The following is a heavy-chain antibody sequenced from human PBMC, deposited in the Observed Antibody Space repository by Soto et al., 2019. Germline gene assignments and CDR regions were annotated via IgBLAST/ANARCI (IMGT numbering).Heavy chain of an antibody. CDR1: GFTFSNAW. D-gene: IGHD3-22*01. CDR3: TTDPYYYDSSGYEPYFDY. CDR2: MKRKTDGGTT. Sequence: EVQLVESGGGLVKPGGSLKLSCAASGFTFSNAWMNWVRQAPGKGLEWVGRMKRKTDGGTTDYAAPVKGRFTISRDDSKNTLYLQMNSLKTEDTAVYYCTTDPYYYDSSGYEPYFDYWGQGTLVTVSS. V-gene: IGHV3-15*07. J-gene: IGHJ4*02.